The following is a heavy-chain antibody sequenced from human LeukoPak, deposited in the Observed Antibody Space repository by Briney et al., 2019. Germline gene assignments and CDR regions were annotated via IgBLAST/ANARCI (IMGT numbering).Heavy chain of an antibody. Sequence: GGSLRLSCAASGFTFSSYWMHWVRQAPGKGLVWVSRINSDGSSTSYADSVKGRFTISRDNAKNTLYLQMNSLRAEDTAVYYCARVGGSYFPPDYWGQGTLVTVSS. V-gene: IGHV3-74*01. J-gene: IGHJ4*02. D-gene: IGHD1-26*01. CDR3: ARVGGSYFPPDY. CDR2: INSDGSST. CDR1: GFTFSSYW.